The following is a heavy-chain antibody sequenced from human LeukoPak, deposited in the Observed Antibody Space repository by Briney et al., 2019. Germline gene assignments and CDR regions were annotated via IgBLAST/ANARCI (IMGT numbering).Heavy chain of an antibody. CDR1: GFTFSSYW. D-gene: IGHD3-10*01. J-gene: IGHJ3*02. V-gene: IGHV3-7*03. CDR3: ARLHSAVYYGDAFDI. Sequence: GGSLRLSCAVSGFTFSSYWMTWVRQAPGKGLEWVAKIKEDGSEKYYVDSVRGRFTVSRDNVKNSLFLQMNSLRVEDTAAYYCARLHSAVYYGDAFDIWGQGTMVTVSS. CDR2: IKEDGSEK.